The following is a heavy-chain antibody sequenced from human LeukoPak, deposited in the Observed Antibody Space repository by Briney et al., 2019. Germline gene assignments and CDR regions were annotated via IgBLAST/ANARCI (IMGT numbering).Heavy chain of an antibody. V-gene: IGHV1-8*01. CDR2: MNPNSGNT. J-gene: IGHJ4*02. CDR1: GYTFTGYD. CDR3: ARGYYYDSGGYYKDFDY. D-gene: IGHD3-22*01. Sequence: GASVRVSCKASGYTFTGYDINWVRQATGQGLEWMGWMNPNSGNTGYAQKFQGRVTMTRNTSISTAYMELSSLRSEDMAVYYCARGYYYDSGGYYKDFDYWGQGTLVTVSS.